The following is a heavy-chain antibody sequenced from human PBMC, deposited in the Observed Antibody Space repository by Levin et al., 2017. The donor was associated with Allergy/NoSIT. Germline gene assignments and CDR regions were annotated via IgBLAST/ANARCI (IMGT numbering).Heavy chain of an antibody. CDR3: AHKEVVQFDY. D-gene: IGHD2-15*01. V-gene: IGHV2-5*02. CDR2: IFWDDEK. J-gene: IGHJ4*02. Sequence: TLSLTLTCTLSGISLTTSGVGVGWIRQPPGKALEWLALIFWDDEKRYSPSLKSRLAITKDTSKNQVVLTMTNMDPVDTATYYCAHKEVVQFDYWGQGTLVTVSS. CDR1: GISLTTSGVG.